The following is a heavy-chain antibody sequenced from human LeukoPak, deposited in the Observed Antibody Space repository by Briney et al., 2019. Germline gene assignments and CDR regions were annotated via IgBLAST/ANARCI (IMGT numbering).Heavy chain of an antibody. Sequence: SETLSLTCTVSGGSISSGDYYWSWIRQPPGKGLEWIGYIYYSGSTNYNPSLKSRVTISVDTSKNQFSLKVSSVTAADTAVYYXARESCYLGSCYYRTVDYWGQGTLVTVSS. CDR2: IYYSGST. CDR1: GGSISSGDYY. CDR3: ARESCYLGSCYYRTVDY. J-gene: IGHJ4*02. D-gene: IGHD2-15*01. V-gene: IGHV4-61*08.